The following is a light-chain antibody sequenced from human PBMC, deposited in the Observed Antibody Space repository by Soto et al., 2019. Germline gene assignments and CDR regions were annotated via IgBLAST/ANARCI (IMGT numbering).Light chain of an antibody. CDR3: QQYIKSPPRLT. Sequence: ELVLTQSPGTLSLSPGERATLSCRASPSVSSIYLAWYQQKPGQAPRLLVYDVSTSATGIPDRFSGSGSGTDFTLTISRLEPEDVAVYYCQQYIKSPPRLTFGGGTKVEIK. V-gene: IGKV3-20*01. CDR1: PSVSSIY. CDR2: DVS. J-gene: IGKJ4*01.